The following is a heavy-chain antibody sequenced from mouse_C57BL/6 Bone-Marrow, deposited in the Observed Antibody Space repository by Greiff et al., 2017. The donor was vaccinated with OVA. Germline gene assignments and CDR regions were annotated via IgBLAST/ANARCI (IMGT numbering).Heavy chain of an antibody. J-gene: IGHJ3*01. CDR3: ARRGGVTTGFAY. CDR1: GYTFTSYW. Sequence: QVQLQQPGAELVKPGASVKLSCKASGYTFTSYWMHWVKQRPGQGLEWIGMIHPNSGSTNYNEKFKSKATLTVDKSSSTAYMQLSSLTSEDSAVYYCARRGGVTTGFAYWGQGTLVTVSA. CDR2: IHPNSGST. D-gene: IGHD2-2*01. V-gene: IGHV1-64*01.